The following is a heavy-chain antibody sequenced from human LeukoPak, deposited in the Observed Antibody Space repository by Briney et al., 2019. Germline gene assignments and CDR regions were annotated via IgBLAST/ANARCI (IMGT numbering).Heavy chain of an antibody. CDR2: ISGSGGST. CDR1: GFIFGSYA. V-gene: IGHV3-23*01. CDR3: AKREWELPI. Sequence: GGSLRLSCAASGFIFGSYAMSWVRQAPGKGLEWVSAISGSGGSTYYADSVEGRFTISRDNSKNTLYLQMNSLRAEDTAVYYCAKREWELPIWGQGTMVTVSS. D-gene: IGHD1-26*01. J-gene: IGHJ3*02.